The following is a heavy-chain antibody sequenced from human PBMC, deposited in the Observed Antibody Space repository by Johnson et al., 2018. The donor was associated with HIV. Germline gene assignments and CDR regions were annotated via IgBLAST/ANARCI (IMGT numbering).Heavy chain of an antibody. CDR3: ARGDYHDSSGYFSDAVDV. CDR2: ITTAVDT. J-gene: IGHJ3*01. CDR1: GFTFSSYD. Sequence: VQLVESGGGLVQPGGSLRLSCAASGFTFSSYDMHWVRQATGKGLEWVSVITTAVDTHYPGSVKGRFTISRENAKNSLYLQMNSLRAEDTAVYYCARGDYHDSSGYFSDAVDVWGQGTMVTVSS. V-gene: IGHV3-13*01. D-gene: IGHD3-22*01.